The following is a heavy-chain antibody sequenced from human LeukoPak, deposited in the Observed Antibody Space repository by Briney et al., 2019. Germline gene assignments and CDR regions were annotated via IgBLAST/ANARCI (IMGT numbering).Heavy chain of an antibody. J-gene: IGHJ4*02. CDR2: ISYAGSYI. V-gene: IGHV3-30*03. CDR3: ARSSLDFFFFDY. CDR1: GLSVSSNY. D-gene: IGHD2-2*03. Sequence: GGSLRLSCAASGLSVSSNYMNWVRQAPGKGLEWVAVISYAGSYIYADSVKGRFTISRDNSNNMVYLQMNSLRGEDTAVYYCARSSLDFFFFDYWGQGTLVTVSS.